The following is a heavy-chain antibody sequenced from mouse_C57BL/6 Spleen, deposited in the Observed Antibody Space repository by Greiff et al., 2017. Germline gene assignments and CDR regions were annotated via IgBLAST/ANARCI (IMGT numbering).Heavy chain of an antibody. V-gene: IGHV5-16*01. Sequence: EVKLVESEGGLVQPGSSMKLSCTASGFTFSDYYMAWVRQVPEKGLEWVANINYDGSSTYYLDSLKSRFIISRDNAKNILYLQMSSLKSEDTATYYCARDRFITTVVATSYWYFDVWGTGTTVTVSS. CDR3: ARDRFITTVVATSYWYFDV. J-gene: IGHJ1*03. D-gene: IGHD1-1*01. CDR1: GFTFSDYY. CDR2: INYDGSST.